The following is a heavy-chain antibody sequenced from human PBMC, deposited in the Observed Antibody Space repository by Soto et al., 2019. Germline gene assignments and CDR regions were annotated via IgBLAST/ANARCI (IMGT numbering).Heavy chain of an antibody. J-gene: IGHJ2*01. CDR3: ARWRCSSTSCHPDHYWYFDL. CDR2: IIPILGIA. Sequence: QVQLVQSGAEVKKPGSSVKVSCKASGGTFSSYTISWVRQAPGQGLEWMGRIIPILGIANYEQKFQGRVTITADNSTSPAYMELSSLRSQDTAVYYCARWRCSSTSCHPDHYWYFDLWGRGTLVTVSS. V-gene: IGHV1-69*02. D-gene: IGHD2-2*01. CDR1: GGTFSSYT.